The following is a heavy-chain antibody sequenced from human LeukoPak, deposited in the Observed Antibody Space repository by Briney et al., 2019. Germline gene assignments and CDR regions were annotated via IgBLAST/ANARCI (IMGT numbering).Heavy chain of an antibody. CDR2: IKSKTDGGTT. Sequence: GGSLRLSCAASGFTFSNAWMSWVRQAPGKGLEWVGRIKSKTDGGTTDYAAPVKGRFTISRDDSKSIAYLQMNSLKTEDTAVYYCTRLYSSSLDFDYWGQGTLVTVSS. J-gene: IGHJ4*02. CDR3: TRLYSSSLDFDY. V-gene: IGHV3-15*01. D-gene: IGHD6-6*01. CDR1: GFTFSNAW.